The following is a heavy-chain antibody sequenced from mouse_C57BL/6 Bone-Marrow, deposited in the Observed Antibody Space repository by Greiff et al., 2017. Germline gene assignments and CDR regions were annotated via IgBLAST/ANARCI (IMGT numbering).Heavy chain of an antibody. Sequence: QVQLKESGAELVRPGTSVKVSCKASGYAFTNYLIEWVKQRPGQGLEWIGVINPGSGGTNYNEKFKGKATLTADKSSSTAYMQLSSLTSEDSAVYFCARPDSNYPAWFAYWGQGTLVTVSA. CDR2: INPGSGGT. CDR3: ARPDSNYPAWFAY. CDR1: GYAFTNYL. D-gene: IGHD2-5*01. J-gene: IGHJ3*01. V-gene: IGHV1-54*01.